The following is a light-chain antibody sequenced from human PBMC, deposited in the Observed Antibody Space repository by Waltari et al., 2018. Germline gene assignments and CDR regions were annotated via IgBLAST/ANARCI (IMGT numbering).Light chain of an antibody. Sequence: DIVMTETPLSLPVTPGEPASISCRSSQSLLHSNGNTYLYWYLQKPGQPPRLLIYRVSNRFSGVPDRFSGSGSGTDFTLKISRVGAEDVGVYYCMHSLQTPWTFGQGTKVEIK. J-gene: IGKJ1*01. V-gene: IGKV2D-29*01. CDR2: RVS. CDR1: QSLLHSNGNTY. CDR3: MHSLQTPWT.